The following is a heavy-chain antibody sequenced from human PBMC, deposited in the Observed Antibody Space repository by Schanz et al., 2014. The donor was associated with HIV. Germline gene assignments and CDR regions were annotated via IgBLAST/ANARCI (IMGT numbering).Heavy chain of an antibody. D-gene: IGHD3-22*01. CDR2: ISYDGSNK. CDR3: AKDPNDREKAFES. J-gene: IGHJ4*02. V-gene: IGHV3-30*18. Sequence: VQLVESGGGLVQPGRSLRLSCAASGFTFSSYGMHWVRQAPGKGLEWVAVISYDGSNKYYADSVKGRFTISRDNSKNTLYLQMNSLRAADTALYYCAKDPNDREKAFESWGQGTLVTVSS. CDR1: GFTFSSYG.